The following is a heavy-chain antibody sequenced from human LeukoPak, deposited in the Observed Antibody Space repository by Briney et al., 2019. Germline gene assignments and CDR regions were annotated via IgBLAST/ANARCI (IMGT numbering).Heavy chain of an antibody. CDR1: GGSIRSTTYY. V-gene: IGHV4-30-4*01. CDR2: IYYSGST. CDR3: AREWEPQSYSNPRGYMDV. D-gene: IGHD4-11*01. Sequence: PSETLSLTCTVSGGSIRSTTYYWSWIRQPPGKGLEWIGYIYYSGSTYYNPSLKSRVTISVDTSKNQFSLKLSSVTAADTAVYYCAREWEPQSYSNPRGYMDVWGKGTTVTVSS. J-gene: IGHJ6*03.